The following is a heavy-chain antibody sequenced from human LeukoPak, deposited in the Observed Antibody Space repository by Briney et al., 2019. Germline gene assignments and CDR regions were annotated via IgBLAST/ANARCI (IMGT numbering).Heavy chain of an antibody. CDR2: ISYDGSNK. J-gene: IGHJ4*02. CDR1: GFTFSSYA. CDR3: ARDGRSGSYRSYYFDY. V-gene: IGHV3-30-3*01. D-gene: IGHD1-26*01. Sequence: GGSLRLSCAASGFTFSSYAMHWVRQAPGKGLEWVAVISYDGSNKYYADSVKGRFTISRDNSKNTLYLQMNSLRAEDTAVYYCARDGRSGSYRSYYFDYWGRGTLVTVSS.